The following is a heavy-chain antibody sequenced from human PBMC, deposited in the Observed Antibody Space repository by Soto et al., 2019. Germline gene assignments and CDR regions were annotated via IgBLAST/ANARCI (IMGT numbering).Heavy chain of an antibody. Sequence: PGGSLRLSCAASGFTVSSNYMSWVRQAPGKGLEWVSVIYSGGSTYYADSVKGRFTISRDNSKNTLYLQMNSLRAEDTAVYYCAREGQQLDLFYYGMDVWGQGTTVTVSS. J-gene: IGHJ6*02. D-gene: IGHD6-13*01. CDR2: IYSGGST. V-gene: IGHV3-66*01. CDR1: GFTVSSNY. CDR3: AREGQQLDLFYYGMDV.